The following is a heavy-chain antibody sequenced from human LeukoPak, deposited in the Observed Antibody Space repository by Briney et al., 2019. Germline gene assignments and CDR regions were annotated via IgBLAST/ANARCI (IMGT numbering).Heavy chain of an antibody. CDR3: ARRGWSSWYSMPFDY. CDR2: INYSGST. J-gene: IGHJ4*02. Sequence: PSETLSLTCAIYSESFSGYFWSWIRQPPGKGLEWIGEINYSGSTNYNPSLKSRVTISVDTSKNRFSLKLSSVTAADTAVYYCARRGWSSWYSMPFDYWGQGTLVTVSS. CDR1: SESFSGYF. D-gene: IGHD6-13*01. V-gene: IGHV4-34*01.